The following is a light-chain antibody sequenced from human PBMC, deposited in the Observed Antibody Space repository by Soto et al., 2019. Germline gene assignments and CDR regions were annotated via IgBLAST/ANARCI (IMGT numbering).Light chain of an antibody. V-gene: IGKV1-9*01. Sequence: DLQLTQSPSFLSASVGERVTITCRASQGIRSYLAWYQQKPGKAPKLLIYAASTLQSGVPSRFSGSGSGTEFTLTISSLQPEDFATYHCQQFNSYPFTFGPGTKVDIK. J-gene: IGKJ3*01. CDR3: QQFNSYPFT. CDR1: QGIRSY. CDR2: AAS.